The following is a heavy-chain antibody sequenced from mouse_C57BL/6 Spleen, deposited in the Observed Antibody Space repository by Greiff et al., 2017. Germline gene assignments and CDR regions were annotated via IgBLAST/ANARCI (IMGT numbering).Heavy chain of an antibody. CDR3: ARGDDYGLYFDV. J-gene: IGHJ1*03. V-gene: IGHV3-6*01. D-gene: IGHD2-4*01. Sequence: VQLQQSGPGLVKPSQSLSLTCSVTGYSITSGYYWNWIRQFPGNKLEWMGYISYDGSNNYNPSLKNRISITRDTSKNQFFLKLNSVTTEDTATYYCARGDDYGLYFDVWGTGTTVTVSS. CDR1: GYSITSGYY. CDR2: ISYDGSN.